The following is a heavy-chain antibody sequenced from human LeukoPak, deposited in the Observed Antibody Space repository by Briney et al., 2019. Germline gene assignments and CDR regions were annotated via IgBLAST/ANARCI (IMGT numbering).Heavy chain of an antibody. V-gene: IGHV3-23*01. CDR1: GFTFSSYG. CDR3: AKSMVRGVIIAYMDV. J-gene: IGHJ6*03. Sequence: GGSLRLSCAASGFTFSSYGMSWVRQAPGKGLEWVSAISGSGGSTYYADSVKGRFTISRDNSKNTLYLQMNSLRAEDTAVYYCAKSMVRGVIIAYMDVWGKGTTVTISS. D-gene: IGHD3-10*01. CDR2: ISGSGGST.